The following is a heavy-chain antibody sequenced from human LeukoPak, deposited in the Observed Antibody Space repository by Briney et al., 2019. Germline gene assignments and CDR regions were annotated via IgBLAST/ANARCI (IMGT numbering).Heavy chain of an antibody. J-gene: IGHJ3*02. CDR2: IYYSGST. Sequence: SETLSLTCTVSGGSISSSSYYWGWIRQPPGKGLEWIGSIYYSGSTYYNPSLKSRVTISVDTSKNQFSLKLSSVTAADTAVYYCARGYYYDSSGYFRGAFDIWGQGTMVTVSS. D-gene: IGHD3-22*01. CDR3: ARGYYYDSSGYFRGAFDI. V-gene: IGHV4-39*01. CDR1: GGSISSSSYY.